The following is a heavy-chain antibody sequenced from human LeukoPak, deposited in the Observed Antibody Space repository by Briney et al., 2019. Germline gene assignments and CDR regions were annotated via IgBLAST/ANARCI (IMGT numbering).Heavy chain of an antibody. D-gene: IGHD7-27*01. V-gene: IGHV3-23*01. Sequence: GGSLRLSCTASGFTFSSYTMSWVRQAPGKGLKWVSTITTGGPNTYYADSVKGRFTVSRGDSKNTLYLQMNSLRAEDTAVYYCAKDGGLWVSAHWGDSWGRGTLVTVSS. CDR1: GFTFSSYT. CDR3: AKDGGLWVSAHWGDS. J-gene: IGHJ4*02. CDR2: ITTGGPNT.